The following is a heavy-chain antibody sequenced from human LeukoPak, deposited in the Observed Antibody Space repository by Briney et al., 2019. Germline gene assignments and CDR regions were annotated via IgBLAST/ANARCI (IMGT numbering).Heavy chain of an antibody. CDR1: GFTFNRYW. CDR3: AKVPYYYYYMDV. V-gene: IGHV3-7*01. CDR2: IKQDGSAK. Sequence: GGSLRLSCAASGFTFNRYWMSWVRQAPGKELQWVANIKQDGSAKYYVDSVKGRFTISRDNAKNSLYLQMNSLRAEDTAVYYCAKVPYYYYYMDVWGKGTTVTVSS. J-gene: IGHJ6*03.